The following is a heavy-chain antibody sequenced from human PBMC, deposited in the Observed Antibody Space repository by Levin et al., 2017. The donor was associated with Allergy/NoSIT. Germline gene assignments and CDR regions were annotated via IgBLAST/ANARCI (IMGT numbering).Heavy chain of an antibody. CDR2: INPKTGAT. J-gene: IGHJ4*02. CDR1: GYTFTDFD. Sequence: ASVKVSCKTSGYTFTDFDVHWERQAPGQGLEWMGSINPKTGATKYAQNFQGRVTMTRDTSISTVYMELSSLTTDDTAVYYCATSWGWYCFEWWGQGTLVTVSS. V-gene: IGHV1-2*02. CDR3: ATSWGWYCFEW. D-gene: IGHD6-19*01.